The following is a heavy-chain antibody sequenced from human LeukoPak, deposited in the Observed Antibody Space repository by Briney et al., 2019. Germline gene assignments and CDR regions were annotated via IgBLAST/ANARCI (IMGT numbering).Heavy chain of an antibody. D-gene: IGHD3-10*01. Sequence: PSETLSLTCTVSGGSISSSSYYWGWIRQPPGKGLEWIGSIYYSGSTYYNPSLKSRVTISVDTSKNQFSLKLSSVTAADTAVYYCARDELLWFGEFPNWFDPWGQGTLVTVSS. V-gene: IGHV4-39*07. CDR2: IYYSGST. J-gene: IGHJ5*02. CDR1: GGSISSSSYY. CDR3: ARDELLWFGEFPNWFDP.